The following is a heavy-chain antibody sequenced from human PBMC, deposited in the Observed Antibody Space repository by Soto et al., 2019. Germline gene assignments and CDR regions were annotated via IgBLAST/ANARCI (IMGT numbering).Heavy chain of an antibody. J-gene: IGHJ5*02. D-gene: IGHD3-22*01. CDR1: GYTFTSYA. CDR3: ARDTLATYYYDSSGYPLGFDP. Sequence: GASVKVSCKASGYTFTSYAMHWVRQAPGQRLELMGWINAGNGNTKYSQKFQGRVTITRDTSASTAYMELSSLRSEDTAVYYCARDTLATYYYDSSGYPLGFDPWGQGTLVTVYS. CDR2: INAGNGNT. V-gene: IGHV1-3*01.